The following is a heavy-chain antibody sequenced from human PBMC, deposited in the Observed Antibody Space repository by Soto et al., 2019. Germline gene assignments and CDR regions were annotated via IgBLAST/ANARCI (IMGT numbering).Heavy chain of an antibody. CDR3: AKAPRIVGAHSYFQH. D-gene: IGHD1-26*01. Sequence: EVQLVESGGGLVQPGRSLRLSCAASGFTFDDYAMHWVRQAPGKGLEWVSGISWNGGSIGYADSVKGRFTISRDNAKNSLYLQMNSLRAEDTALYYCAKAPRIVGAHSYFQHWGQGTLVTVSS. V-gene: IGHV3-9*01. J-gene: IGHJ1*01. CDR2: ISWNGGSI. CDR1: GFTFDDYA.